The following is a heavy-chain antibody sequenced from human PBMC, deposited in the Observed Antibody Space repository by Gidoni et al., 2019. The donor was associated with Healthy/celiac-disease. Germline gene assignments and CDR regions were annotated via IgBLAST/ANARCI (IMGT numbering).Heavy chain of an antibody. CDR2: IRSKANSYAT. V-gene: IGHV3-73*01. Sequence: EVQLVESGGGLVQPGGSLKLPCAASGFTFSGSATHWVRQAYGKGLEWVGRIRSKANSYATAYAASVKGRFTISRDDSKNTAYLQMNSLKTEDTAVYYCTPYYYDSSGYYGSPYYYYGMDVWGQGTTVTVSS. D-gene: IGHD3-22*01. CDR1: GFTFSGSA. CDR3: TPYYYDSSGYYGSPYYYYGMDV. J-gene: IGHJ6*02.